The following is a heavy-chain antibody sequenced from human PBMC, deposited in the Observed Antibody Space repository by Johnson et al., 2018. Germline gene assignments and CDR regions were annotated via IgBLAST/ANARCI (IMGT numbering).Heavy chain of an antibody. Sequence: EVQLLESGGGLVQPGGSLRLSCAASGFTFSSYAMSWVRQAPGKGLEWVSAISGSGGSTYYADSVKGRFTISSDNSKNTLYLQMNSLRAEDTAVYYCANPTISPDYYGMDVWGQGTTVTVSS. CDR3: ANPTISPDYYGMDV. V-gene: IGHV3-23*01. D-gene: IGHD3-9*01. CDR1: GFTFSSYA. J-gene: IGHJ6*02. CDR2: ISGSGGST.